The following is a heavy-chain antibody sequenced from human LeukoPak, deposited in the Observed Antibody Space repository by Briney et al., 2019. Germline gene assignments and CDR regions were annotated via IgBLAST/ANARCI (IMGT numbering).Heavy chain of an antibody. J-gene: IGHJ4*02. D-gene: IGHD2-8*01. CDR1: GFTFSSHD. Sequence: PGGSLRLSCVASGFTFSSHDMHWVRHPIGKGLEWVSSIGTAGDTYYPGSVRGRFTISRENAKNSLYLQMNTLRAGDTAVYYCARGGSSTTLPDYWGQGTLVTVSS. CDR3: ARGGSSTTLPDY. CDR2: IGTAGDT. V-gene: IGHV3-13*04.